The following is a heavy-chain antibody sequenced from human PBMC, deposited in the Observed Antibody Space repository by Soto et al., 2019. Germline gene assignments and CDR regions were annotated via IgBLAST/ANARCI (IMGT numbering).Heavy chain of an antibody. D-gene: IGHD1-1*01. V-gene: IGHV5-51*01. CDR3: ACCVLQLQNNAV. Sequence: GEALKISSKGSAYSFTPYWIGWVRQMPGKSQEWMGSIYPGDYDTRYSPSFQGKSTISDDKSISTAYLQWSSLKASDTAMYYCACCVLQLQNNAVWGRGTTVTVS. CDR2: IYPGDYDT. J-gene: IGHJ6*03. CDR1: AYSFTPYW.